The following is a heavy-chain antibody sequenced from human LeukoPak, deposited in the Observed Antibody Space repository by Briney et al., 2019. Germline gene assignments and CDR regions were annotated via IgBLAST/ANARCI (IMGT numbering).Heavy chain of an antibody. J-gene: IGHJ4*02. D-gene: IGHD2-2*01. V-gene: IGHV1-2*02. CDR1: GYTFTGYY. CDR2: INPNSGGT. CDR3: ARAIIVVVPAAMGY. Sequence: ASVKVSCKASGYTFTGYYMHWVRQAPGQGLEWMGWINPNSGGTNSAQKFQGRVTMTRDTSISTAYMELSRLRSDDTAVYYRARAIIVVVPAAMGYWGQGTLVTVSS.